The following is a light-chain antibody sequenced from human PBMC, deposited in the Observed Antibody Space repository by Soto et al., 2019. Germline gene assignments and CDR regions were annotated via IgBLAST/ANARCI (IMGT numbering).Light chain of an antibody. V-gene: IGKV3-20*01. Sequence: EIVLTQPPGTLSLSPGERATLSCRASQSVSSSYLAWYQQKPGQAPRLLIYGASSRPTGIPDRFSGSGSGTDFTLIISRLEPEDFALYYCQQYGSSPWTFGQGTKVEIK. J-gene: IGKJ1*01. CDR3: QQYGSSPWT. CDR2: GAS. CDR1: QSVSSSY.